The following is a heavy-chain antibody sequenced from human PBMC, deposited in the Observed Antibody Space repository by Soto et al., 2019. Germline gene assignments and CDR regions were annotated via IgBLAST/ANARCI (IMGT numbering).Heavy chain of an antibody. J-gene: IGHJ6*02. D-gene: IGHD6-19*01. CDR1: GYSFTSYW. CDR2: IYPGDSDT. V-gene: IGHV5-51*01. Sequence: PGESLKISCKGSGYSFTSYWIGWVRQMPGKGLEWMGIIYPGDSDTRYSPSFQGQVTISADKSISTAYLQWSSLKASDTAMYYCARHEVRYSSGWWSGMDVWGQGTTVTVSS. CDR3: ARHEVRYSSGWWSGMDV.